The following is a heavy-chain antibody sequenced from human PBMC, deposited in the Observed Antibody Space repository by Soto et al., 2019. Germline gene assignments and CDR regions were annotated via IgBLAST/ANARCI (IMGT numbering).Heavy chain of an antibody. CDR3: AKFYGGNSAHTYTIDP. CDR2: ISSSGGST. Sequence: EVQLLESGGGLVQPGGSLRLSCAASGFTFSSYAMSWVRQAPGKGLEWVSTISSSGGSTHYADSVKGRFTISRDNSKNTLHLQMNSLRAEDTAVYYCAKFYGGNSAHTYTIDPWGQGTLVTVSS. D-gene: IGHD2-21*02. CDR1: GFTFSSYA. V-gene: IGHV3-23*01. J-gene: IGHJ5*02.